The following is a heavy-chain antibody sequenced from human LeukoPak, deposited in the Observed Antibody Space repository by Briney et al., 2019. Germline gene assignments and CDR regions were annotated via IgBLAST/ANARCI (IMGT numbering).Heavy chain of an antibody. CDR1: GSTFKNYG. D-gene: IGHD6-13*01. CDR2: ITDTGGGT. Sequence: GGSLRLSCTASGSTFKNYGMNWVRQAPGKGLEWVSSITDTGGGTYYADSVKGRITISRDNSKNTLYLQMKSVRAEDTAVYYCAKDRLPGYSSSWYEGWGQGTLVTVSS. J-gene: IGHJ4*02. CDR3: AKDRLPGYSSSWYEG. V-gene: IGHV3-23*01.